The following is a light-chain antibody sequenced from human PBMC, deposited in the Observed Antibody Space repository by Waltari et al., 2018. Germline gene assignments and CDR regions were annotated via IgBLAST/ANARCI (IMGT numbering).Light chain of an antibody. CDR1: SSDVGAYDY. CDR3: SSYTSTSAYV. J-gene: IGLJ1*01. CDR2: EVT. Sequence: QPALAQPASVSGSPGQSITISCSGTSSDVGAYDYVSWYQQHPGEVPKLIIYEVTNRPPGVSMRFSGSKSGNTASLTISGLQAEDDADYYCSSYTSTSAYVFGSGTKVTVI. V-gene: IGLV2-14*03.